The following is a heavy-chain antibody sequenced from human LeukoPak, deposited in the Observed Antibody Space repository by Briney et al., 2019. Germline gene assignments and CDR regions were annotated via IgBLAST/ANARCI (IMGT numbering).Heavy chain of an antibody. V-gene: IGHV3-73*01. CDR3: TRHFTPDYSNQVPVY. Sequence: GGSLRLSCAASGFTFSGSAMHWVRQASGKGLEWVGRIRSKANSYATAYAASVKGRFTISRDDSKNTAYLQMNSLKTEDTAVYYCTRHFTPDYSNQVPVYWGQGTLVTVSS. J-gene: IGHJ4*02. CDR1: GFTFSGSA. D-gene: IGHD4-11*01. CDR2: IRSKANSYAT.